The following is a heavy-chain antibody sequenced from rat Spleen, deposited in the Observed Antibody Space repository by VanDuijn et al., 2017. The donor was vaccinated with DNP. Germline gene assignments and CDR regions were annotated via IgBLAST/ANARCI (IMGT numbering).Heavy chain of an antibody. CDR1: DYSITNNY. CDR2: INYSGRN. CDR3: VRGHPPRGFDY. J-gene: IGHJ2*01. Sequence: EVQLQESGPGLVKPSQSLSLTCSVTDYSITNNYWGWIRKFPGNKMEWIGHINYSGRNSYNPSLKSRISITRDTSKNQFFLQVNSVTTEDTATYYSVRGHPPRGFDYWGQGVMVTVSS. D-gene: IGHD3-8*01. V-gene: IGHV3-1*01.